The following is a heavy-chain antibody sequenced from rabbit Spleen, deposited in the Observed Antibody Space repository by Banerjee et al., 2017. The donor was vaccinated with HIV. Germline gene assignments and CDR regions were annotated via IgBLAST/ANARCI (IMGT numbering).Heavy chain of an antibody. V-gene: IGHV1S40*01. D-gene: IGHD1-1*01. CDR3: ARGGASSSGYPNL. J-gene: IGHJ4*01. Sequence: QSLEESGGDLVKPGASLTLTCTASGFSFSSRYYMCWVRQAPGKGPEWIAYIYPGFGIRNYANSVKGRFTISSDNAQNTVFLQMTSLTASDTATYFCARGGASSSGYPNLWGQGTLVTVS. CDR1: GFSFSSRYY. CDR2: IYPGFGIR.